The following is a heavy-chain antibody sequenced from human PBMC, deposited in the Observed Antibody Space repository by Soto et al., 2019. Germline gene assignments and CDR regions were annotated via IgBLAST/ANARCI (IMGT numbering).Heavy chain of an antibody. Sequence: QMQLQESGPGLVKPSETLSLICTVSSGSITSEQRWSWVRQPPGKGLEWIGEIHHSGSTNENPSLRSRVPMSVDKSQNQFSLKLNSVTAADTAVYFCARSFGWYAIGHWGQGTLVIVSS. CDR1: SGSITSEQR. V-gene: IGHV4-4*02. D-gene: IGHD6-19*01. J-gene: IGHJ1*01. CDR2: IHHSGST. CDR3: ARSFGWYAIGH.